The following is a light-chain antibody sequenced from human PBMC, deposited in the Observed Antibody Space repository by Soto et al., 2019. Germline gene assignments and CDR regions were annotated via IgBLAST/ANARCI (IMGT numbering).Light chain of an antibody. CDR1: QSVSSSD. V-gene: IGKV3-20*01. CDR2: GAS. CDR3: QQYGSSPVT. J-gene: IGKJ4*01. Sequence: IVLTQSPGTLSLSPGDIATLSCRASQSVSSSDLAWYQQKPGQAPRLLIYGASSRATGIPDRFSGSGSGTDFTLTISRLEPEDFAVYYFQQYGSSPVTFGGGTKVESK.